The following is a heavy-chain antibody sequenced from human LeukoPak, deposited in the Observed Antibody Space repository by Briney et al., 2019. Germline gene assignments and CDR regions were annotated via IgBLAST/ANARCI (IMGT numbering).Heavy chain of an antibody. CDR3: AKERITIFWSGPRRGYFDY. CDR2: ISGSGGST. D-gene: IGHD3-3*01. V-gene: IGHV3-23*01. Sequence: PGGTLCLSCAASGFTFSSYAMSWVRQPPGKGLEWVSDISGSGGSTYYTDSLKGRFTISRDNSKNTLYLQMNRLTADATAVYYCAKERITIFWSGPRRGYFDYGGQGTLVTVSS. J-gene: IGHJ4*02. CDR1: GFTFSSYA.